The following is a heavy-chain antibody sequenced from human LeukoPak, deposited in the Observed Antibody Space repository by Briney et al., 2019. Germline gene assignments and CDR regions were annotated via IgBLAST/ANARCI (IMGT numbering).Heavy chain of an antibody. V-gene: IGHV3-7*03. CDR2: IKHDGSEKQDGSEK. CDR1: GFTFSQYW. Sequence: PGGSLRLSCAASGFTFSQYWMSWVRQAPGKGLEWVANIKHDGSEKQDGSEKNYVDSVKGRFTISRDNAKNSLYLQMNSLRAEDTAVYYCAKGAGWLQYYFDYWGQGTLVTVSS. D-gene: IGHD5-24*01. CDR3: AKGAGWLQYYFDY. J-gene: IGHJ4*02.